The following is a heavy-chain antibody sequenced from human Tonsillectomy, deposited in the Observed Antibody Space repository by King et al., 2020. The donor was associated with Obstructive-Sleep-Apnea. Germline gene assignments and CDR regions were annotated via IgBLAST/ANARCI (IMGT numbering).Heavy chain of an antibody. Sequence: VQLQESGPGLVKPSQTLSLTCSVSGGSISSGGYYWSWIRQHPGKGLEWIGYIYYIGNTYYNPSLKSRVTISVDTSKNQFSLKLSSVTTADTAVYYCARSVAVTYFDYWGQGTLVTVS. D-gene: IGHD6-19*01. V-gene: IGHV4-31*03. CDR3: ARSVAVTYFDY. J-gene: IGHJ4*02. CDR1: GGSISSGGYY. CDR2: IYYIGNT.